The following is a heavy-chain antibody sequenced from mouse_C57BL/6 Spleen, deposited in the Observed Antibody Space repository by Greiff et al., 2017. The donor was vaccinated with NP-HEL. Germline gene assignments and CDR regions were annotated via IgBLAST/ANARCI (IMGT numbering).Heavy chain of an antibody. Sequence: QVQLQQSGPELVKPGASVKISCKASGYAFSSSWMNWVKQRPGKGLEWIGRIYPGDGDTNYNGKFKGKATLTADKSSSTAYMQLSSLTSEDSAVYFCARENWDGNGFAYWGQGTLVTVSA. D-gene: IGHD4-1*01. V-gene: IGHV1-82*01. CDR2: IYPGDGDT. CDR1: GYAFSSSW. CDR3: ARENWDGNGFAY. J-gene: IGHJ3*01.